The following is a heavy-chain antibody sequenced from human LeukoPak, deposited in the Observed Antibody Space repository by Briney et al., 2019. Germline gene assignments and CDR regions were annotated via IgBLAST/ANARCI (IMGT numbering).Heavy chain of an antibody. CDR2: IYTSGST. CDR3: ARGGSRSYTSSTLDY. Sequence: SETLSLTCTVSGGSISSYYWSWIRQPAGKGLEWIGRIYTSGSTNYNPSLKSRVTMSVDTSKNQFSLKLSSVIAADTAMYYCARGGSRSYTSSTLDYWGQGTLVTVSS. J-gene: IGHJ4*02. D-gene: IGHD6-6*01. CDR1: GGSISSYY. V-gene: IGHV4-4*07.